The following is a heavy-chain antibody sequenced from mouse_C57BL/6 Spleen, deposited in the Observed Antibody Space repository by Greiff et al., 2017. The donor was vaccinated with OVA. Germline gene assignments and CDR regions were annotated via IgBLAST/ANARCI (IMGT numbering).Heavy chain of an antibody. CDR3: ARCFYDGYYEAMDY. CDR2: IDPSDSYT. Sequence: QVQLQQPGAELVMPGASVKLSCKASGYTFTSYWMHWVKQRPGQGLEWIGEIDPSDSYTNYNQKFKGKSTLTVDKSSSTAYMQLSSLTSEDSAVYYCARCFYDGYYEAMDYWGQGTSVTFSS. V-gene: IGHV1-69*01. D-gene: IGHD2-3*01. CDR1: GYTFTSYW. J-gene: IGHJ4*01.